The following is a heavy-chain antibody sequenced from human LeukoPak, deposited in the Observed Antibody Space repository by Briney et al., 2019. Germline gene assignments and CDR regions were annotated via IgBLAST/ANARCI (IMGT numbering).Heavy chain of an antibody. CDR3: AKDQNYYDSSGFVDY. D-gene: IGHD3-22*01. J-gene: IGHJ4*02. CDR1: GFTFSSYA. Sequence: GGSLRLSCAASGFTFSSYAMSWVRRAPGKGLEWVSAISGSGGSTYYADSVKGRFTISRDNSKNTLYLQMNSLRAEDTAVYYCAKDQNYYDSSGFVDYWGQGTLVTVSS. CDR2: ISGSGGST. V-gene: IGHV3-23*01.